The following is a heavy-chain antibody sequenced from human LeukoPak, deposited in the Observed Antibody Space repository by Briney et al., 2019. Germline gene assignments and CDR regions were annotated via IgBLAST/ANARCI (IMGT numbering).Heavy chain of an antibody. CDR1: GYTFTGYY. Sequence: GASVKVSCKASGYTFTGYYMHWVRQAPGQGLEWMGWINPNSGGTNYAQKFQGRVTMTRDTSISTAYMELSRLRSDDTAVYYCARNSIEGPMMDNDYWGQGTLVTVSS. CDR3: ARNSIEGPMMDNDY. V-gene: IGHV1-2*02. CDR2: INPNSGGT. D-gene: IGHD1-26*01. J-gene: IGHJ4*02.